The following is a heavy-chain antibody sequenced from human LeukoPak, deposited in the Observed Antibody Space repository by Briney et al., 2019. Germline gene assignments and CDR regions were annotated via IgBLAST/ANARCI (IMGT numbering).Heavy chain of an antibody. V-gene: IGHV3-48*01. D-gene: IGHD6-13*01. Sequence: PGGSLRLSCAASGFNFSNYDLHWVRQAPGKGLEWVSYISRSSTTIYYADSVKGRFTISRDNAKNSLYLQMNSLRAEDTAVYYCATSGYSSSWYFGWGQGTLVTVSS. CDR3: ATSGYSSSWYFG. J-gene: IGHJ4*02. CDR2: ISRSSTTI. CDR1: GFNFSNYD.